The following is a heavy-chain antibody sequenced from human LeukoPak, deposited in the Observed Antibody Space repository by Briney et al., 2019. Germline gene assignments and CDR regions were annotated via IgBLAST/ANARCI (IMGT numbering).Heavy chain of an antibody. CDR2: TYYRSKWYN. CDR3: ARVLTAAGTFDP. D-gene: IGHD6-25*01. V-gene: IGHV6-1*01. Sequence: SQTLSLTCALSGDSVSSNSAAWNWIRQSPSRGLEWLGRTYYRSKWYNYYAVSVKSRITINPDTSKNQFSLQLNSMSPEDTAVYFCARVLTAAGTFDPWGQGTLVTVSS. CDR1: GDSVSSNSAA. J-gene: IGHJ5*02.